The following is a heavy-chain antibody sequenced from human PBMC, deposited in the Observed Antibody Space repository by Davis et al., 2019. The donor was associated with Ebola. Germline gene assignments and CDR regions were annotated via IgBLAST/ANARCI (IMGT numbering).Heavy chain of an antibody. D-gene: IGHD2-15*01. J-gene: IGHJ4*02. CDR2: IKQDGSEK. Sequence: GGSLRLSCAASGFSFSSYWMSWVRQAPGKGLEWVANIKQDGSEKYYVDSVKGRFTISRDNSKNTLYLQMNSLRAEDTAVYYCARVEVAANEGLNYWGQGTLVTVSS. CDR1: GFSFSSYW. CDR3: ARVEVAANEGLNY. V-gene: IGHV3-7*03.